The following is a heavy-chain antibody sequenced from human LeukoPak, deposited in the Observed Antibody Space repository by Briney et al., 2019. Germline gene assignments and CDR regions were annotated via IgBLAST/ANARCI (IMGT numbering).Heavy chain of an antibody. V-gene: IGHV1-2*02. CDR3: ARYDSTVNWFDP. J-gene: IGHJ5*02. D-gene: IGHD3-22*01. CDR2: IHPNTGGT. CDR1: GYTFTDYY. Sequence: ASVKVSCKASGYTFTDYYIHWVRQAPGQGLECMGWIHPNTGGTNYAQKFQGRVTMTRDTSISTAYMELSRLRSDDTALYYCARYDSTVNWFDPWGQGTLVTVSS.